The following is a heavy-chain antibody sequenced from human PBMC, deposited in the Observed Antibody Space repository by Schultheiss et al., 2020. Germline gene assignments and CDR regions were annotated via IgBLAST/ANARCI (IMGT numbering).Heavy chain of an antibody. CDR1: GGSFSGYY. D-gene: IGHD3-3*01. V-gene: IGHV4-34*01. Sequence: SETLSLTCAVYGGSFSGYYWSWIRQPPGKGLEWIGEINHSGSTNYNPSLKSRVTISVDTSKNQFSLKLSSVTAADTAVYYCARHLTIFGVVITPDAFDIWGQGTMVTVSS. CDR2: INHSGST. CDR3: ARHLTIFGVVITPDAFDI. J-gene: IGHJ3*02.